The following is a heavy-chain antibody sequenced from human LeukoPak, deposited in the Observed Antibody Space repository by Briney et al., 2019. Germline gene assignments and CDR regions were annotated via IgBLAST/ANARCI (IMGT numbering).Heavy chain of an antibody. J-gene: IGHJ4*02. CDR2: IYYSGST. D-gene: IGHD2-2*02. V-gene: IGHV4-39*01. Sequence: SETLSLTCTVSGGSISSSSYYWGWIRQPPGKGLEWIGSIYYSGSTYYNPSLKGRVTISVDTSKNQFSLKLSSVTAADTAVYYCARSQYQLLYSFDYWGQGTLVTVSS. CDR3: ARSQYQLLYSFDY. CDR1: GGSISSSSYY.